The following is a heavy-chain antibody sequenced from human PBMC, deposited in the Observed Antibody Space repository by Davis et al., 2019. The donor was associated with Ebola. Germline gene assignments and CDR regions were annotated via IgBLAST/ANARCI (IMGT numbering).Heavy chain of an antibody. J-gene: IGHJ4*02. CDR1: GFIFNNYA. CDR2: IKQDGSQK. CDR3: APKQGDY. V-gene: IGHV3-7*01. Sequence: PGGSLRLSCAASGFIFNNYAMSWVRQAPGKGLEWVANIKQDGSQKNYVDSVKGRFTISRDTAKNSLFLQMNSLRAEDSGIYYCAPKQGDYWGQGTLVTVSS.